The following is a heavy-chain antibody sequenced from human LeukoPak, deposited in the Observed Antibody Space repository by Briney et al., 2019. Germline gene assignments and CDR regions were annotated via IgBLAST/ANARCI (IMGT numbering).Heavy chain of an antibody. CDR2: ISSSGSTI. CDR1: GFTFSDYY. D-gene: IGHD2-2*01. V-gene: IGHV3-11*01. J-gene: IGHJ6*03. CDR3: ARVGGYCSSTSCYSPPYYYYMDV. Sequence: GGSLRLSCAASGFTFSDYYMSWIRQAPGKGLEWVSYISSSGSTIYYADSVKGRFTISRDNVKNSLYLQMNSLRAEDTAVYYCARVGGYCSSTSCYSPPYYYYMDVWGKGTTVTISS.